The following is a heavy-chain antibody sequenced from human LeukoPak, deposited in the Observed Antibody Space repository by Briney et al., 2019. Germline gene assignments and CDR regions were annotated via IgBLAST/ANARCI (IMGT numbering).Heavy chain of an antibody. Sequence: GGSLRLSCAASGFTFSSYWMHWVRQAPRKGLVWVSRINSDGSSTSYADSVKGRFTISRDNAKNTLYLQMNSLRAEDTAVYYCAREGFGVPVYWGQGTLVTVSS. CDR1: GFTFSSYW. V-gene: IGHV3-74*01. CDR3: AREGFGVPVY. CDR2: INSDGSST. D-gene: IGHD2-8*01. J-gene: IGHJ4*02.